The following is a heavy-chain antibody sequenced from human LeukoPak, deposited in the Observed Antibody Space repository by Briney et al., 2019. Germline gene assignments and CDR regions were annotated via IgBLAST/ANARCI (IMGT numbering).Heavy chain of an antibody. CDR3: ARGSAYGDYYYYGMDV. Sequence: GGSLRLSCAASGFTFITYGMHWVRQAPGKGLEGLAVSSYDGSNRFHADSVKGRFTISRDNSKNTLYLQMNSLRPEDTADYYCARGSAYGDYYYYGMDVWGQGTTVTVS. CDR1: GFTFITYG. CDR2: SSYDGSNR. J-gene: IGHJ6*02. V-gene: IGHV3-30*03. D-gene: IGHD4-17*01.